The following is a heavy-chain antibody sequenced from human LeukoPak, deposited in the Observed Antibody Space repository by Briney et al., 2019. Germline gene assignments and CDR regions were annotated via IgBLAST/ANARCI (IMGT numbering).Heavy chain of an antibody. D-gene: IGHD2/OR15-2a*01. V-gene: IGHV4-4*07. CDR3: ARDTLSWFDP. J-gene: IGHJ5*02. Sequence: PSETLSLTCTASGGSISSYYWSWIRQPAGKGLEWIGRIYTSGSTNYNPSLKSRLTMSVDTSKNQFSLKLRSVTAADTAVYYCARDTLSWFDPWGQGTLVTVSS. CDR2: IYTSGST. CDR1: GGSISSYY.